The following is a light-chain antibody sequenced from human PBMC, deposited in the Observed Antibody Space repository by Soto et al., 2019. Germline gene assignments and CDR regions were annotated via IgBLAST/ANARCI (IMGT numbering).Light chain of an antibody. V-gene: IGKV3-20*01. CDR1: QSVSNNY. CDR2: GAS. Sequence: EIGFTQSPCTLSLSPGERATLSCSASQSVSNNYLAWYQQKPGQAPRLLIYGASNRATGIPDRFSGSGSGTDFTLTISRLEPEDFAVYYCQQYGSSGTFGQGTKVDIK. CDR3: QQYGSSGT. J-gene: IGKJ1*01.